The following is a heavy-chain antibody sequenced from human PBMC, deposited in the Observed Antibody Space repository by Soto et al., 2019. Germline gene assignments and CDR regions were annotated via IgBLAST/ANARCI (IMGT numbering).Heavy chain of an antibody. J-gene: IGHJ4*02. CDR2: IWYDGSNK. D-gene: IGHD2-15*01. V-gene: IGHV3-33*01. CDR3: ASTVEGSQYYFDY. Sequence: GGSLRLSCAASGFIFDSYGMHWVRQAPGKGLEWVALIWYDGSNKYYADSVKGRFTISRDNSKNTLYLQMNSLRAEDTAVYYCASTVEGSQYYFDYWGQGTLVTVSS. CDR1: GFIFDSYG.